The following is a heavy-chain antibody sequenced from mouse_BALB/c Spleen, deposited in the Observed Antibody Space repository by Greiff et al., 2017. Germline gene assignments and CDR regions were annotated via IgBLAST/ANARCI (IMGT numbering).Heavy chain of an antibody. CDR3: TRANGSSYAWFAY. Sequence: QVQLQQPGAELVKPGASVKLSCKASGYTFTSYYMYWVKQRPGQGLEWIGGINPSNGGTNFNEKFKSKATLTVDKSSSTAYMQLSSLTSEDSAVYYCTRANGSSYAWFAYWGQGTLVTVSA. V-gene: IGHV1S81*02. CDR2: INPSNGGT. J-gene: IGHJ3*01. D-gene: IGHD1-1*01. CDR1: GYTFTSYY.